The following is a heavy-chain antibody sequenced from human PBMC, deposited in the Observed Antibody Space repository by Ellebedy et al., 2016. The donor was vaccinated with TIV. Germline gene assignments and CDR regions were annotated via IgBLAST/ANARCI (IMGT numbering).Heavy chain of an antibody. CDR1: GFTFSSYS. J-gene: IGHJ4*02. CDR3: ARDAMIWIFDS. V-gene: IGHV3-48*01. CDR2: ISNSDTI. D-gene: IGHD3-22*01. Sequence: PGGSLRLSCAASGFTFSSYSMNWVRQAPGKGLEWLSYISNSDTIYYADSVRGRFTISRDKAKKSVYLQRDSLRVEDTAIYYCARDAMIWIFDSWGQGTLVTVSS.